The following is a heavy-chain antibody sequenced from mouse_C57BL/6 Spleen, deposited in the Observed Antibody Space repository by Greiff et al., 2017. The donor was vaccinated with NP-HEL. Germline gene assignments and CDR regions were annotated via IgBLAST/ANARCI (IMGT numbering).Heavy chain of an antibody. V-gene: IGHV1-81*01. CDR3: ARSRDYGSGYSYFDV. CDR2: IYPRSGNT. D-gene: IGHD1-1*01. J-gene: IGHJ1*03. Sequence: QVQLQQSGAELARPGASVKLSCKASGYTFTSYGISWVKQRTGQGLEWIGEIYPRSGNTYYNEKFKGKATLTADKSSSTAYMELRSLTSEDSAVYFCARSRDYGSGYSYFDVWGTGTTVTVAS. CDR1: GYTFTSYG.